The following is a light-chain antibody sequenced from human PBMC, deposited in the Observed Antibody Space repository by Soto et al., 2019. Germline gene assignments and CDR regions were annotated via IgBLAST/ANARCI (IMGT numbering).Light chain of an antibody. CDR1: QSVSSY. V-gene: IGKV3-11*01. CDR2: EAS. CDR3: QKLSHWST. Sequence: EIVLTQSPATLSLSPGERATLSCRASQSVSSYLAWYQQKPGQAPRLLIYEASNRATGIPARFSGSGTGTDFNLTICCREPDESAVYDLQKLSHWSTFGQGTLLEIK. J-gene: IGKJ5*01.